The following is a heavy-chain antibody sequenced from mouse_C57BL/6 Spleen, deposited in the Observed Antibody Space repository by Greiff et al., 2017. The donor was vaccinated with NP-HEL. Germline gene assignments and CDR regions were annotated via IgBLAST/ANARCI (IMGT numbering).Heavy chain of an antibody. CDR3: ARDMKLGDYFDY. CDR2: ISDGGSYT. Sequence: EVKVVESGGGLVKPGGSLKLSCAASGFTFSSYAMSWVRQTPEKRLEWVATISDGGSYTYYPDNVKGRFTISRDNAKNNLYLQMSHLKSEDTAMYYCARDMKLGDYFDYWGQGTTLTVSS. D-gene: IGHD2-3*01. CDR1: GFTFSSYA. V-gene: IGHV5-4*01. J-gene: IGHJ2*01.